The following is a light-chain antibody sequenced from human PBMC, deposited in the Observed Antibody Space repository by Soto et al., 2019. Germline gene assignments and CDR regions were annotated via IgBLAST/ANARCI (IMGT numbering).Light chain of an antibody. J-gene: IGKJ1*01. V-gene: IGKV1-39*01. Sequence: DLQMTQSPSSLSASVGDRVTITCRASQRISTYLNWYQQKPGNAPKLLIYDASRLQSGVPSRFSGSGSGTDFTLTISDLQPEDFATYYCQQTYTAPRTFGQGTKVDI. CDR1: QRISTY. CDR2: DAS. CDR3: QQTYTAPRT.